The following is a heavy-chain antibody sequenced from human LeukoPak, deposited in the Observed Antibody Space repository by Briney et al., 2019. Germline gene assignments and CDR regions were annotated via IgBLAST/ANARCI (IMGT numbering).Heavy chain of an antibody. Sequence: GESLKISCAASGFSVSDDYMAWVRQAPGKGLEWVSILYSGGASFYADSVRGRFTISRDNSKNTLYLQMNSLRAEDTAVYYCVKGPYYYDSSGYSRRWFDPWGQGTLVTVSS. D-gene: IGHD3-22*01. CDR1: GFSVSDDY. J-gene: IGHJ5*02. CDR3: VKGPYYYDSSGYSRRWFDP. CDR2: LYSGGAS. V-gene: IGHV3-53*01.